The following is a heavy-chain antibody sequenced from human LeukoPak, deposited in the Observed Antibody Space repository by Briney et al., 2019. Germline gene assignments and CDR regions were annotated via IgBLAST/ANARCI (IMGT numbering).Heavy chain of an antibody. CDR3: ARYCSSTSCYDDVDY. CDR2: IYYSGST. Sequence: PSETLSLTCTVSGGSISSSSYYWGWIRQPPGKGLEWIGSIYYSGSTYYNPSLKSRVTISVDTSKNQFSLKLSSVTAADTAVYYCARYCSSTSCYDDVDYWGQGTLVTVSS. V-gene: IGHV4-39*07. D-gene: IGHD2-2*01. CDR1: GGSISSSSYY. J-gene: IGHJ4*02.